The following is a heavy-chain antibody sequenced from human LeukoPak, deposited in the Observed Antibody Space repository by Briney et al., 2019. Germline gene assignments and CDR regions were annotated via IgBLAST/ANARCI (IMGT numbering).Heavy chain of an antibody. CDR2: VHLSGAT. Sequence: KASETLSLTCAVSGGSITTTNWWSWVRQPTGKGLEWIGEVHLSGATNYNPSLESRVSMSIDKSKNHLSLEVTSVTAADTAIYYCTRESGAFSPFGFWGQGTLLTVSS. V-gene: IGHV4-4*02. CDR3: TRESGAFSPFGF. CDR1: GGSITTTNW. D-gene: IGHD1-26*01. J-gene: IGHJ4*02.